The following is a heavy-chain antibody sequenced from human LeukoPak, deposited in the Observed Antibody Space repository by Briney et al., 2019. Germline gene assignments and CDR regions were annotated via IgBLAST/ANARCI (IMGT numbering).Heavy chain of an antibody. Sequence: PSETLSLTCTVSGGSLSSYYWSWVRQPPGKGLEWIGRIYTSGDTTYNPSLNSRVTMSVDTSKNQFSLKLTSVTAADTAVYYCARDQGWPFHFDCWGQGALVIVSS. CDR1: GGSLSSYY. J-gene: IGHJ4*02. V-gene: IGHV4-4*07. CDR3: ARDQGWPFHFDC. CDR2: IYTSGDT. D-gene: IGHD6-19*01.